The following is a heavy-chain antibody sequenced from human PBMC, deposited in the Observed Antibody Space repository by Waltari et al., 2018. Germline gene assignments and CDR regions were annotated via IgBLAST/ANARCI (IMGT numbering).Heavy chain of an antibody. D-gene: IGHD3-3*01. CDR1: GYTFTDNY. V-gene: IGHV1-2*02. CDR3: ARGDPSVYYTSHMDV. Sequence: QVQLVQSGAEVRKPGASVKVSCKASGYTFTDNYMHWVRQAPGQGLECMGWINPNNGGTNYAQKFPGRVTMTRDTSISTAFMDLSRLKSDDTAVYFCARGDPSVYYTSHMDVWGKGTTVTVSS. J-gene: IGHJ6*03. CDR2: INPNNGGT.